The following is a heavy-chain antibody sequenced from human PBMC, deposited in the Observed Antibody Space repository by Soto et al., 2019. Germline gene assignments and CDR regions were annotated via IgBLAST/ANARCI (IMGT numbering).Heavy chain of an antibody. CDR1: GYTFTSYY. D-gene: IGHD3-22*01. CDR2: INPSGGST. CDR3: ARDLVYDSSGSPGWFDP. V-gene: IGHV1-46*01. J-gene: IGHJ5*02. Sequence: ASVKVSCKASGYTFTSYYMHWVRQAPGQGLEWMGIINPSGGSTSYAQKFQGRVTMTRDTSTSTVYMELSSLRSEDTAVYYCARDLVYDSSGSPGWFDPWGQGTLVTVSS.